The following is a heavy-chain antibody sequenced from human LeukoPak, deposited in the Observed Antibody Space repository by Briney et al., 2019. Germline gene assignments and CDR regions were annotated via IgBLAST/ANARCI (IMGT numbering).Heavy chain of an antibody. D-gene: IGHD2-15*01. CDR3: ARDRCSGGSCYDFLGFDP. Sequence: SVKVSCKASGGTFSSYAISWGRQAPGQGLEWMGGIIPIFGTANYAQKLQGRVKITTEESTSTAYMELSSLRSEDTAVYYCARDRCSGGSCYDFLGFDPWGQGTLVTVSS. CDR1: GGTFSSYA. J-gene: IGHJ5*02. V-gene: IGHV1-69*05. CDR2: IIPIFGTA.